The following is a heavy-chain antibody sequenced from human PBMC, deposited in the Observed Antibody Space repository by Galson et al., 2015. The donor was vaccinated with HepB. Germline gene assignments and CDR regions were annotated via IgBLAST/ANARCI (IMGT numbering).Heavy chain of an antibody. CDR3: AKVGSPYGSGSYYNFFFDY. J-gene: IGHJ4*02. CDR1: GFTFSSYA. Sequence: SLRLSCAASGFTFSSYAMSWVRQAPGKGLEWVSAISGSGGSTYYADSVKGRFTISRDNSKNTLYLQMNSLRAEDTAVYYCAKVGSPYGSGSYYNFFFDYWGQGTLVTVSS. CDR2: ISGSGGST. V-gene: IGHV3-23*01. D-gene: IGHD3-10*01.